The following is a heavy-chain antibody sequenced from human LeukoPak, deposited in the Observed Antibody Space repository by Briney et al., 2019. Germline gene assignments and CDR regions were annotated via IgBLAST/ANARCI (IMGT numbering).Heavy chain of an antibody. Sequence: SETLSLTCTVSGGSISSYYWSWIRQPPGKGLEWIGYIYYSGSTNYNPSLKSRVTISVDTSKNQFSLKLSSVTAADTAVYYCARVSGSSGWYELVYYFDYWGQGTLVTVSS. CDR2: IYYSGST. V-gene: IGHV4-59*01. J-gene: IGHJ4*02. D-gene: IGHD6-19*01. CDR3: ARVSGSSGWYELVYYFDY. CDR1: GGSISSYY.